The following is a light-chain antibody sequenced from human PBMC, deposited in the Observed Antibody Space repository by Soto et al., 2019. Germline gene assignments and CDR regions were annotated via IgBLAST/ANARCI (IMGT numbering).Light chain of an antibody. Sequence: DIQMTQSPTTLSASVGDRVTITCRASQSISSWLAWYQQKPGKAPKLLIYKASSLESGVPSRFSGRGSGTEFTLTISSLQPDDFATYYCQQYNSYSPYTFGQGTKLESK. J-gene: IGKJ2*01. CDR1: QSISSW. V-gene: IGKV1-5*03. CDR2: KAS. CDR3: QQYNSYSPYT.